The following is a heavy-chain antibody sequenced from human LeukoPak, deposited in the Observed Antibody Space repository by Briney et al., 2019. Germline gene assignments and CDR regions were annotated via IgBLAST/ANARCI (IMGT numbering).Heavy chain of an antibody. Sequence: ASVKVSCKASGYSFTSYGITWVRQAPGQGLEWMGWISRHNGNTAYIEKLQGRVTMTIDTSTGTADMELRSLRADDTAVYYCARENDSGYISPLDYWGQGTLATVSS. V-gene: IGHV1-18*01. CDR2: ISRHNGNT. D-gene: IGHD3-22*01. CDR3: ARENDSGYISPLDY. J-gene: IGHJ4*02. CDR1: GYSFTSYG.